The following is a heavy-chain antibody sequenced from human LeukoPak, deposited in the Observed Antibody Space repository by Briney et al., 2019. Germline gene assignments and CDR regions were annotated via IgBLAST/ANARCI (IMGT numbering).Heavy chain of an antibody. D-gene: IGHD4-23*01. CDR2: IYWDADK. Sequence: SAPTLVKPTQTLTLTCTFSGFSLSTRGLGVGLIRQPPAKALEWLFFIYWDADKRYSPSLKSRLTITKDTTNNQLVLTMTTMDPVDTATYFCAHSPYYFGGNPGFHYFDYWGQGTLVTVSS. J-gene: IGHJ4*02. CDR3: AHSPYYFGGNPGFHYFDY. V-gene: IGHV2-5*02. CDR1: GFSLSTRGLG.